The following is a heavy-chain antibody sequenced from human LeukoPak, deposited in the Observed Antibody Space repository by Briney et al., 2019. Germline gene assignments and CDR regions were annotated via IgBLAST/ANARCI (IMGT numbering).Heavy chain of an antibody. J-gene: IGHJ6*03. CDR1: GFTFSDYY. CDR3: ANVGVAAASPPFYLDV. D-gene: IGHD2-2*01. Sequence: GGPLRLSCAASGFTFSDYYMSWIRQAPGKGLEWVSYISSSGSTIYYADSVKGRFTISRDNAKNSLYLQMNSLGAEDTAEYFCANVGVAAASPPFYLDVWGKGTTVTVSS. V-gene: IGHV3-11*01. CDR2: ISSSGSTI.